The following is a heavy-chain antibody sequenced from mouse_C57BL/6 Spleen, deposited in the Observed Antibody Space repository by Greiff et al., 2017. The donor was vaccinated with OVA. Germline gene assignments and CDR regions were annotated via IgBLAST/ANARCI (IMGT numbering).Heavy chain of an antibody. V-gene: IGHV1-55*01. CDR3: ARGPNYYGSSHYYAMDY. CDR2: IYPGSGST. D-gene: IGHD1-1*01. CDR1: GYTFTSYW. J-gene: IGHJ4*01. Sequence: VQLQQPGAELVKPGASVKMSCKASGYTFTSYWITWVKQRPGQGLEWIGDIYPGSGSTNYNEKFKSKATLTVDTSSSTAYMQLSSLTSEDSAVYYCARGPNYYGSSHYYAMDYWGQGTSVTVSS.